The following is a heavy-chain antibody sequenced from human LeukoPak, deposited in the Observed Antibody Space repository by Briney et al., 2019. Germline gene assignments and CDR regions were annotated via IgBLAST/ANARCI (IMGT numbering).Heavy chain of an antibody. CDR1: GFTFSSYA. D-gene: IGHD2-21*01. V-gene: IGHV3-23*01. J-gene: IGHJ4*02. Sequence: GGSLRLSCAASGFTFSSYAMSWVRQAPGKGQAWVSAISGSGGSTYYADSVKGRFTISRDNSKNTLYLEMNSLRAEDTAVYYCAKFLPTHIVVANYYFDYWGQGTLVTVSS. CDR2: ISGSGGST. CDR3: AKFLPTHIVVANYYFDY.